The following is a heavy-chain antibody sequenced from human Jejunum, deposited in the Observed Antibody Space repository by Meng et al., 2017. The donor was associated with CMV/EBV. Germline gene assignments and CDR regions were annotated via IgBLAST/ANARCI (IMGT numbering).Heavy chain of an antibody. CDR3: ATSAPTDYGDYTYFFDY. CDR2: IYPGDSDT. J-gene: IGHJ4*01. V-gene: IGHV5-51*01. CDR1: LSFINYW. Sequence: LSFINYWIGWVRQVPGKGLEWMGIIYPGDSDTRYSPSFQGQVTISADKSISTAYLQWSSLRASDTAMYYCATSAPTDYGDYTYFFDYWGHGTLVTVSS. D-gene: IGHD4-17*01.